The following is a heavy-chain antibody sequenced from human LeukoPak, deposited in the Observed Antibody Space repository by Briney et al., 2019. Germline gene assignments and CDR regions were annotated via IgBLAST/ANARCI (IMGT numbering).Heavy chain of an antibody. J-gene: IGHJ4*02. CDR2: IRYDGSNK. D-gene: IGHD6-13*01. CDR3: AKDMAAAGPFDY. V-gene: IGHV3-30*02. CDR1: GFTFSSYG. Sequence: PGGSLRLSCAASGFTFSSYGMHWVRQAPGKGLEWVAFIRYDGSNKYYADSAKGRFTISRDNSKNTLYLQMNSLRAEDTAVYYCAKDMAAAGPFDYWGQGTLVTVSS.